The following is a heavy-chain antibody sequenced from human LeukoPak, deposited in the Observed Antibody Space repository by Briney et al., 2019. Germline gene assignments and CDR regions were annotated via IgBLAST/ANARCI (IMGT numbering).Heavy chain of an antibody. CDR1: GYTFTSYY. CDR3: ARPGYCSGGSCYSDY. D-gene: IGHD2-15*01. Sequence: EASVKVSCKASGYTFTSYYMHWVRQAPGQGLEWMGIINPRGGSTSYAQKFQGRVTMTRDTSTSTVYMELSSLRSEDTAVYYCARPGYCSGGSCYSDYWGQGTLVTVSS. V-gene: IGHV1-46*03. CDR2: INPRGGST. J-gene: IGHJ4*02.